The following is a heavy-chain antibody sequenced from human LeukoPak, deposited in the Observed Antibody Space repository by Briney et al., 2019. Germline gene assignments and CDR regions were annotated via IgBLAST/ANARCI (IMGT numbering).Heavy chain of an antibody. CDR2: IYSGGST. J-gene: IGHJ4*01. CDR1: GFTVSSNY. V-gene: IGHV3-53*01. Sequence: PGGSLRLSCAASGFTVSSNYMSWVRQAPGKGLEWVSVIYSGGSTYYADTVKGRFTVSRDNSKNMLYLQMNSLRVEDTAVYYCAGDTSGYYYVDYWGHGTLVTVSS. CDR3: AGDTSGYYYVDY. D-gene: IGHD3-22*01.